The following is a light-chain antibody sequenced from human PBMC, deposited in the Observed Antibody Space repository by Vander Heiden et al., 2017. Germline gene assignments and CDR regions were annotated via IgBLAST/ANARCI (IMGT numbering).Light chain of an antibody. Sequence: QSALTQPATVSGPPGRSIPISCTGTSSDVGYYNHVPWYQQHPGKAPKLIICDVNNRPSGISDRFSDSKSGNTASLIISGLQAEDEANYYCSSYTTSSTWVFGGGTQVTVL. V-gene: IGLV2-14*03. CDR2: DVN. CDR1: SSDVGYYNH. J-gene: IGLJ3*02. CDR3: SSYTTSSTWV.